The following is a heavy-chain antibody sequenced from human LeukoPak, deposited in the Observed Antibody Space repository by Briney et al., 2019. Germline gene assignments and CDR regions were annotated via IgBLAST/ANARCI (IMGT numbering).Heavy chain of an antibody. J-gene: IGHJ4*02. Sequence: GGSLRLSCAASEFTFNNYVMNWVRQAPGKGLEWVSGTSGSGTSTYYADSVRGRFTISRDNSKNTLYLQMDSLRAEDTAVYYCANTHCDSSPIVWNFWGQGTLVTVSS. D-gene: IGHD6-6*01. V-gene: IGHV3-23*01. CDR1: EFTFNNYV. CDR2: TSGSGTST. CDR3: ANTHCDSSPIVWNF.